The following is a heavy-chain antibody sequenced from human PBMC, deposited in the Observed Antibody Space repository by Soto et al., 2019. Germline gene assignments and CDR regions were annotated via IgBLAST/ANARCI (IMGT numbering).Heavy chain of an antibody. V-gene: IGHV3-7*01. J-gene: IGHJ4*02. CDR2: IKQDGSDK. CDR1: GFTFSSYW. CDR3: ATSWGYYFDY. D-gene: IGHD3-16*01. Sequence: GGSLRLSCAASGFTFSSYWMSWVRQAPGKGLEWVANIKQDGSDKYSVDSVKGRFTISRDNARSSLYLQMNSLRAEDTAVYYCATSWGYYFDYWGQGTLVTVSS.